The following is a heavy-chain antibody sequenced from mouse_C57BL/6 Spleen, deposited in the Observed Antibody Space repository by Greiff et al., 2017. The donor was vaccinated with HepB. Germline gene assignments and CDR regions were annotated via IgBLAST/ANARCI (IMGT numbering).Heavy chain of an antibody. J-gene: IGHJ1*03. CDR3: ARSAYGGYFDV. Sequence: EVKLVESGPELVKPGASVKIPCKASGYTFTDYNMDWVKQSHGKSLEWIGDINPNNGGTIYNQKFKGKATLTVDKSSSTAYMELRSLTSEDTAVYYCARSAYGGYFDVWGTGTTVTVSS. CDR2: INPNNGGT. D-gene: IGHD1-1*02. CDR1: GYTFTDYN. V-gene: IGHV1-18*01.